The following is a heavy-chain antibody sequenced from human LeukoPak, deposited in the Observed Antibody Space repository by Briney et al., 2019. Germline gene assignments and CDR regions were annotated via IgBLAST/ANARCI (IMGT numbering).Heavy chain of an antibody. CDR2: INPNSGGT. CDR1: GYTFTGYY. Sequence: VASVKVSCKASGYTFTGYYMHWVRQAPGQGLEWMGWINPNSGGTNYAQKFQGRVTMTRDTSISTAYMELSRLRSDDTAAYHCARVDSSGWYGGGYFDYWGQGTLVTVSS. V-gene: IGHV1-2*02. D-gene: IGHD6-19*01. J-gene: IGHJ4*02. CDR3: ARVDSSGWYGGGYFDY.